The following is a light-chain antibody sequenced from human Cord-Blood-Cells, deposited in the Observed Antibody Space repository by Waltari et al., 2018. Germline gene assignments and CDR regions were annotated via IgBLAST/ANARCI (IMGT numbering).Light chain of an antibody. CDR2: DAS. J-gene: IGKJ4*01. CDR1: QRVSSY. V-gene: IGKV3-11*01. CDR3: QQRSNWPLT. Sequence: EIVLTQSPATTSSSPGGKVTISCSASQRVSSYLAWYQQKHGQAPRLLIYDASNRATGIPARFSGSGSGTDFTLTISSLGPEDFAVYYCQQRSNWPLTFGGGTKVEIK.